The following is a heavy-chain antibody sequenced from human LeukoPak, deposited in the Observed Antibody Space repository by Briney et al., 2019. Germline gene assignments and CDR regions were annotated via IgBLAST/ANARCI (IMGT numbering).Heavy chain of an antibody. Sequence: PSETLSLTCTVSGGSISTYYWSWIRQPPGKGLEWIGYIYYSGSTNYNPALKSRVTISVDTSKNQFSLKLSSVTAADTAVYYCAKRYCSGGSCYPDAFDIWGQGTMVTVSS. CDR3: AKRYCSGGSCYPDAFDI. J-gene: IGHJ3*02. V-gene: IGHV4-59*08. D-gene: IGHD2-15*01. CDR1: GGSISTYY. CDR2: IYYSGST.